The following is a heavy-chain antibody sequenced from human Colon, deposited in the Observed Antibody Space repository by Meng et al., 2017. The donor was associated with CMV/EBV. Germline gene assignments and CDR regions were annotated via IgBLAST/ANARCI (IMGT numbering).Heavy chain of an antibody. D-gene: IGHD3-9*01. CDR2: INHSGNT. J-gene: IGHJ4*02. Sequence: LTCAVNSGSFSGYYWSWIRQAPGKGLEWIGKINHSGNTNYNPSLKSRIIISIDTSKNHFSLNLTSVTAADTAEYYCTREIVLRYFDSWSQGTLVTVSS. V-gene: IGHV4-34*01. CDR3: TREIVLRYFDS. CDR1: SGSFSGYY.